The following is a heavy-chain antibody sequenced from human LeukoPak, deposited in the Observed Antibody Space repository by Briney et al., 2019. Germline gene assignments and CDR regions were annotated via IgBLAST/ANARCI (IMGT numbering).Heavy chain of an antibody. J-gene: IGHJ4*02. CDR2: INPSGGST. Sequence: ASVKVSFKPSGYTFTHYYMHWVRQAPGQGLAWVGIINPSGGSTSYAQKFQGRGTMTRGTSTSTVYMELSSLRSEDTAVYYCARDLGLVIANGLGYWGQGTLVTVSS. V-gene: IGHV1-46*01. CDR3: ARDLGLVIANGLGY. CDR1: GYTFTHYY. D-gene: IGHD2-21*01.